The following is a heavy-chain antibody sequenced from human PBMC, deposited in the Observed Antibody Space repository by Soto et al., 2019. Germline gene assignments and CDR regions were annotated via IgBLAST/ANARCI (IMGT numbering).Heavy chain of an antibody. D-gene: IGHD3-22*01. V-gene: IGHV4-34*01. J-gene: IGHJ5*02. CDR1: GGSFSGYY. Sequence: QVQLQQWGAGLLKPSETLSLTCAVYGGSFSGYYWSWIRQPPGKGLEWIGEINHSGSTNYNPSLKSRVTISGYTSKNQFSLKLSSVTAADTAVYYCARGSSSGYYLWGQVTLVTVSS. CDR2: INHSGST. CDR3: ARGSSSGYYL.